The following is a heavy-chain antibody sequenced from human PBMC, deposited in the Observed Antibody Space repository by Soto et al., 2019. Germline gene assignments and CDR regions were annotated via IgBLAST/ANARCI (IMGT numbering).Heavy chain of an antibody. J-gene: IGHJ5*02. CDR3: ARGRGALTVISNWFDP. D-gene: IGHD2-21*01. CDR2: INWNSGST. V-gene: IGHV3-9*01. Sequence: EVQLVESGGGLVQPGRSLRLSCEASGLTFEDYAMHWIRQAPGKGLEWVAGINWNSGSTGYADSVKGRFTIPRDNVNNSLHLEMSTLKAEDTAMYYCARGRGALTVISNWFDPWGQGTLVTVSS. CDR1: GLTFEDYA.